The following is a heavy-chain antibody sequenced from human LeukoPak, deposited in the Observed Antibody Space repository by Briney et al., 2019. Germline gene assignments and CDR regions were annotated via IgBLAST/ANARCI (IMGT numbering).Heavy chain of an antibody. J-gene: IGHJ5*02. Sequence: PGGSLRLSCEASGFTFSNFAMSWVRQAPGKGLEWVSAITNSGAYTDYADSVKGRFTISRDNSKNTLYLQMNSLRVQDTAVYYCATDMRGGSSSSPAWGQGTLVTVSS. D-gene: IGHD6-6*01. CDR2: ITNSGAYT. V-gene: IGHV3-23*01. CDR3: ATDMRGGSSSSPA. CDR1: GFTFSNFA.